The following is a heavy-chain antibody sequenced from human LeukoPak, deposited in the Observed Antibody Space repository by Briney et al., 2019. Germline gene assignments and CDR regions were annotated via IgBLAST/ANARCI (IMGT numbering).Heavy chain of an antibody. Sequence: GGSLRLSCAASGFTFSSYAMHWVRQAPGKGLEWVAVISYDGSNKYYADSVKGRFTISRDNSKNTLYLQMNSLRAEDTAVYYCARGGYSGYQGNFDYWGQGTLVTVSS. V-gene: IGHV3-30-3*01. CDR2: ISYDGSNK. CDR3: ARGGYSGYQGNFDY. D-gene: IGHD5-12*01. CDR1: GFTFSSYA. J-gene: IGHJ4*02.